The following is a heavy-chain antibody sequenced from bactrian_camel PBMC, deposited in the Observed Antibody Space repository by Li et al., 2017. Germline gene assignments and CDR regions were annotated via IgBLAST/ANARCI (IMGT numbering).Heavy chain of an antibody. V-gene: IGHV3S1*01. D-gene: IGHD3*01. CDR2: LYTGGGTP. CDR1: VSSANDYC. Sequence: HVQLVESGGDSALAGGSVRLSCAVSVSSANDYCLGWIRQAPGKGREGVAVLYTGGGTPHYADSVKGRFTLSRDMAENTLYLQMNNLQSEDTAMYTCVVRRVKECGAAGWWMGGLEGQGTQVTVS. J-gene: IGHJ4*01.